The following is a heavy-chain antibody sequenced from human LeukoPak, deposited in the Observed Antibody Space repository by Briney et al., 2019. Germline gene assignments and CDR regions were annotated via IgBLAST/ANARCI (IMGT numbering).Heavy chain of an antibody. CDR3: ARQGAGVPFDY. D-gene: IGHD3-10*01. Sequence: SETLSLTCTVSGGSIRSSNYYWGWIRQPPGKGLEWIGRIYYSGTTYYNPSLKSRITISVDTSKNQFSLKLSSVTAADTAVYYCARQGAGVPFDYWGRGTLVTVSS. CDR1: GGSIRSSNYY. V-gene: IGHV4-39*01. CDR2: IYYSGTT. J-gene: IGHJ4*02.